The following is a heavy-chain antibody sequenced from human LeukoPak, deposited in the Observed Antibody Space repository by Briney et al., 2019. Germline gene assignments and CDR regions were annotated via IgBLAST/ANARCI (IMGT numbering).Heavy chain of an antibody. D-gene: IGHD1-1*01. J-gene: IGHJ4*02. CDR1: GGSINHYY. Sequence: SETLSLTCTVSGGSINHYYWSWIRQPAGKGLQWIGRVHSTGATDYNPSLQMRLTMLVDTTKNQFFVQVNTVTAADTAMYYCARGLEVGAERPLDYWGQGTLVTVSS. CDR3: ARGLEVGAERPLDY. V-gene: IGHV4-4*07. CDR2: VHSTGAT.